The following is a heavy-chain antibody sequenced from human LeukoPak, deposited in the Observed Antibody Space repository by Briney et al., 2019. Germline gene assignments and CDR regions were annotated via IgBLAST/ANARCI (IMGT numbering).Heavy chain of an antibody. CDR1: GGSFSGYY. CDR3: ARDGHRGYNWFDP. CDR2: IYYSGST. D-gene: IGHD2-15*01. Sequence: PSETLSLTCAVYGGSFSGYYWSWIRQPPGKGLEWIGYIYYSGSTNYNPSLKSRVTISVDTSKNQFSLKLSSVTAADTAVYYCARDGHRGYNWFDPWGQGTLVTVSS. V-gene: IGHV4-59*01. J-gene: IGHJ5*02.